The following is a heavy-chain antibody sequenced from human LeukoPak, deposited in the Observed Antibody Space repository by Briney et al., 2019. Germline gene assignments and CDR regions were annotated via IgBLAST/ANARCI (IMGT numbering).Heavy chain of an antibody. Sequence: GASVKVSCKASGYTFTSYDINWVRQATGQGLEWMGWINPNSGNTGYAQKFQGRVTMTRDTSASTVYMELSSLRSEDTAIYYCARIRDGYNDAYDIWGQGTVVTVPS. D-gene: IGHD5-24*01. CDR2: INPNSGNT. J-gene: IGHJ3*02. CDR3: ARIRDGYNDAYDI. V-gene: IGHV1-8*01. CDR1: GYTFTSYD.